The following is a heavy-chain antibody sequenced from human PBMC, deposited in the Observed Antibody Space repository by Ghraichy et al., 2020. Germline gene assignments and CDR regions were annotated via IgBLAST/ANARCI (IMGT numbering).Heavy chain of an antibody. J-gene: IGHJ4*02. Sequence: SETLSLTCTVSGYSISSGYYWGWIRQPPGKGLEWIGSIYHSGSTYYNPSLKSRVTISVDTSKNQFSLKLSSVTAADTAVYYCARAGLRYFDWLPPDFDYWGQGTLVTVSS. CDR1: GYSISSGYY. D-gene: IGHD3-9*01. CDR3: ARAGLRYFDWLPPDFDY. CDR2: IYHSGST. V-gene: IGHV4-38-2*02.